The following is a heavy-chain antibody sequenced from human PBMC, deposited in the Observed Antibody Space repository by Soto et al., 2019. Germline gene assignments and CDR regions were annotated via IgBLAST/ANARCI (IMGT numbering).Heavy chain of an antibody. CDR3: AKDMMVRGGYYYYGMDV. D-gene: IGHD3-10*01. J-gene: IGHJ6*02. Sequence: GGSLRLSCAASGFTFGDYAMHWVRQAPGKGLEWISGISWNSGSIGYADSVKGRFTISRDNAKNSLYLQMNSLRAEATALYYCAKDMMVRGGYYYYGMDVWGQGTTVTVSS. CDR1: GFTFGDYA. CDR2: ISWNSGSI. V-gene: IGHV3-9*01.